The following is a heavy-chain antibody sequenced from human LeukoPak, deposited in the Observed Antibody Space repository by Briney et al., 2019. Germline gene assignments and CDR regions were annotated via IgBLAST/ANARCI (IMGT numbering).Heavy chain of an antibody. CDR1: GFTFSNYI. Sequence: GGSLRLSSAASGFTFSNYIMNWVRQAPGKGLEWVSYISSSSSIIYYADSVKGRFTISRDNAKNSLYLQLSSLRAEDTAVYYCARDGTRDYFDYWGQGTLVTVSS. D-gene: IGHD1-7*01. J-gene: IGHJ4*02. V-gene: IGHV3-48*04. CDR3: ARDGTRDYFDY. CDR2: ISSSSSII.